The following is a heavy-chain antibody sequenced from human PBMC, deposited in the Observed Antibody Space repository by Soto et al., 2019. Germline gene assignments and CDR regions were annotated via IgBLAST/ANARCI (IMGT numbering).Heavy chain of an antibody. V-gene: IGHV4-4*07. Sequence: KPSETLSLTCTVSGGSIGNYYWTWLRQPAGKGLEWIGRIYTSGTTNYNPSLKSRVTMLIDPSRNQFSLRLSSMTAADTALYYCARQRTYSSAWCDYWGQGTLVTVSS. CDR2: IYTSGTT. CDR1: GGSIGNYY. CDR3: ARQRTYSSAWCDY. D-gene: IGHD6-19*01. J-gene: IGHJ4*02.